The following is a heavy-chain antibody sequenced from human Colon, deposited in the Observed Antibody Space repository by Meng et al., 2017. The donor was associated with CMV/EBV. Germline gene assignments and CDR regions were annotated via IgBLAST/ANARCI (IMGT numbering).Heavy chain of an antibody. CDR1: GFNFGNWV. J-gene: IGHJ4*01. D-gene: IGHD4-17*01. CDR3: GRRTYGNFDY. V-gene: IGHV3-23*01. CDR2: ISYDGTYT. Sequence: LSCAACGFNFGNWVMHWVRQTPGKGLEWVSAISYDGTYTDYADSVKGRFTISRDNSKTTLFLQMDSLRVADTATYYCGRRTYGNFDYWGQGTLVTVSS.